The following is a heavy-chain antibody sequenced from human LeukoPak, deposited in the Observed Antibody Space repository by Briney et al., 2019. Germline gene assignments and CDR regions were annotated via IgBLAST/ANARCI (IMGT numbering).Heavy chain of an antibody. J-gene: IGHJ4*02. D-gene: IGHD6-13*01. CDR2: ISYDGSNK. V-gene: IGHV3-30-3*02. CDR3: ASFTLNLSWYYFDY. CDR1: GFTFNNYA. Sequence: GGSLRLSCAASGFTFNNYAMHCVRQAPGKGLEWVAVISYDGSNKYYADSVKGRFTISRDNSKNTLYLQMNSLRAEDTAVYYCASFTLNLSWYYFDYWGQGTLVTVSS.